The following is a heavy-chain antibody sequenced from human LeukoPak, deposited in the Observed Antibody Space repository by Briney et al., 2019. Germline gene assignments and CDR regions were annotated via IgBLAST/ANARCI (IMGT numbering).Heavy chain of an antibody. CDR1: GFTFSSYG. CDR2: IWHDGSNK. V-gene: IGHV3-30*02. CDR3: ATSEGGYCSGGSCYSDYFHY. J-gene: IGHJ4*02. D-gene: IGHD2-15*01. Sequence: GGSLRLSCAASGFTFSSYGMHWVRQAPGKGLEWVAFIWHDGSNKYYVDSVKGRFTISRDNSKSTVYLQMNSPRAEDTAVYYCATSEGGYCSGGSCYSDYFHYWGQETLVTVSS.